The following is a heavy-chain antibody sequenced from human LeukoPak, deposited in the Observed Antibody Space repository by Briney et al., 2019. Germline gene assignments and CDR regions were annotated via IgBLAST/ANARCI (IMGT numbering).Heavy chain of an antibody. CDR3: ARADAALRYFDWLPVDYYFDY. V-gene: IGHV4-39*07. CDR2: IYYSGST. J-gene: IGHJ4*02. CDR1: GGSISSSSYY. D-gene: IGHD3-9*01. Sequence: SETLSLTCTVSGGSISSSSYYWGWIRQPPGKGLEWIGSIYYSGSTYYNPSLKSRVTISVDKSKNQFSLKLSSVTAADTAVYYCARADAALRYFDWLPVDYYFDYWGQGTLVTVSS.